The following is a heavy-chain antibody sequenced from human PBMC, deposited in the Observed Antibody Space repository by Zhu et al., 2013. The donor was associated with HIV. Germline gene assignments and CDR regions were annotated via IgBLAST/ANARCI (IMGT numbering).Heavy chain of an antibody. CDR2: INPKSGGT. V-gene: IGHV1-2*02. CDR3: AREQQLALYSWYYGLDV. CDR1: GYTFSDDY. Sequence: QVHLVQSGAELKKPGASVKVSCKASGYTFSDDYIHWVRQAPGHGLEWMGWINPKSGGTNYAQHFQGRVTMTRYTSISTAYMELSSLRSEDTAVYYCAREQQLALYSWYYGLDVWGQGTTVIVSS. J-gene: IGHJ6*01. D-gene: IGHD6-13*01.